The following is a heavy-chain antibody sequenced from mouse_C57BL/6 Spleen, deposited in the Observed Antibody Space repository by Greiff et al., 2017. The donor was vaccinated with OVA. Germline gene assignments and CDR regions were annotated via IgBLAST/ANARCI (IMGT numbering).Heavy chain of an antibody. CDR1: GYTFTSYW. CDR2: IDPSDSET. J-gene: IGHJ1*03. D-gene: IGHD1-1*01. CDR3: ARGGGYYYGSSYSYWYFDV. Sequence: VQLQQPGAELVRPGSSVKLSCKASGYTFTSYWMHWVKQRPIQGLEWIGNIDPSDSETPYNQKFKDKATLTVDKSSSTAYMQLSSLTSEDSAVYYCARGGGYYYGSSYSYWYFDVWGTGTTVTVSS. V-gene: IGHV1-52*01.